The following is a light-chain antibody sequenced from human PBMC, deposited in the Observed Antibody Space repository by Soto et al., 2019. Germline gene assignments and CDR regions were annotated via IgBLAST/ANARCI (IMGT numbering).Light chain of an antibody. CDR1: QSVTSSY. V-gene: IGKV3-20*01. CDR2: GAS. J-gene: IGKJ2*03. Sequence: EIVLTQSPGTLSLSLGERATLSCRASQSVTSSYLAWYQQKPGQAPRLLIYGASTRATGIPDRFSGSGSGTDFTLTVTRLEPEDFALYYCQHYGGSMYSFGQGTKLEIK. CDR3: QHYGGSMYS.